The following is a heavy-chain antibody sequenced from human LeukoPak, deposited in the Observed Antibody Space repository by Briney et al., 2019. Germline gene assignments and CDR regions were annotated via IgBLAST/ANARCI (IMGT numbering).Heavy chain of an antibody. D-gene: IGHD6-13*01. V-gene: IGHV3-9*01. CDR2: ISWNSGSI. CDR1: GFTFDDYA. J-gene: IGHJ4*02. CDR3: AKANHYERYSSSWPLDY. Sequence: GGSLRLSCAASGFTFDDYAMHWVRQAPGKGLEWVSGISWNSGSIGYADSVKGRFTISRDNAKNSLYLQMNSLRAEDTALYYCAKANHYERYSSSWPLDYWGQGTLVTVSS.